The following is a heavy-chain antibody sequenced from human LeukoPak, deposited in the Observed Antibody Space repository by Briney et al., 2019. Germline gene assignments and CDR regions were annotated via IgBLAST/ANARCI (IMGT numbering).Heavy chain of an antibody. CDR2: IKQDGSEK. CDR3: ARVGPDYDILTGYYGMYYFDY. D-gene: IGHD3-9*01. CDR1: GFTFSDYY. J-gene: IGHJ4*02. Sequence: GGSLRLSCAASGFTFSDYYMSWIRQAPGKGLEWVANIKQDGSEKYYVDSVKGRFTISRDNAKNSLYLQMNSLRAEDTAVYYCARVGPDYDILTGYYGMYYFDYWGQGTLVTVSS. V-gene: IGHV3-7*01.